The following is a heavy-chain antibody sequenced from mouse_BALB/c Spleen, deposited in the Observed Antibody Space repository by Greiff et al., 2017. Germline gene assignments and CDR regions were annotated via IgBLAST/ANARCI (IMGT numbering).Heavy chain of an antibody. CDR2: ISYDGSN. CDR1: GYSITSGYY. V-gene: IGHV3-6*02. Sequence: EVKLQESGPGLVKPSQSLSLTCSVTGYSITSGYYWNWIRQFPGNKLEWMGYISYDGSNNYNPSLKNRISITRDTSKNQFFLKLNSVTTEDTATYYCAREGYGRFAYWGQGTLVTVSA. CDR3: AREGYGRFAY. J-gene: IGHJ3*01. D-gene: IGHD1-1*02.